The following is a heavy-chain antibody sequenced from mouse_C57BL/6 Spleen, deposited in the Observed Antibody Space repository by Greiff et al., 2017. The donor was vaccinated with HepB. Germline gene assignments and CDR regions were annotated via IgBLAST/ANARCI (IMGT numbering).Heavy chain of an antibody. Sequence: VQLQQSGPELVKPGASVKISCKASGYSFTGYYMNWVKQSPEKSLEWIGEINPSTGGTTYNQKFKAKATLTVDKSSSTAYMQLKSLTSEDSAVYYCARAWSRYFDVWGTGTTVTVSS. CDR2: INPSTGGT. CDR3: ARAWSRYFDV. CDR1: GYSFTGYY. V-gene: IGHV1-42*01. J-gene: IGHJ1*03.